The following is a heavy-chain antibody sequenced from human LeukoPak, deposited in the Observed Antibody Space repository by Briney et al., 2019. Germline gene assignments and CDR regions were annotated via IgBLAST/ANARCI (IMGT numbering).Heavy chain of an antibody. J-gene: IGHJ4*02. D-gene: IGHD2/OR15-2a*01. CDR1: GFTFSDYA. Sequence: PGGSLRLSCAASGFTFSDYAMHWVRQAPGKGLEWVAVISKDGSDKYYPGSVRGRFTISRDNARNSLYLQMNSLRAEDTAVYFCARGGLSIMGYWGQGTLVTVSS. CDR2: ISKDGSDK. CDR3: ARGGLSIMGY. V-gene: IGHV3-30-3*01.